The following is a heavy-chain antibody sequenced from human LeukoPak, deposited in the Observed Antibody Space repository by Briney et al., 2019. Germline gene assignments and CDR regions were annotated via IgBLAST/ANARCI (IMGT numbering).Heavy chain of an antibody. CDR2: ISYDGSNK. V-gene: IGHV3-30*04. J-gene: IGHJ6*02. CDR3: ARDRVINNYYYFGMDV. D-gene: IGHD1/OR15-1a*01. Sequence: GGSLRLSCAASEFTFSSEAMHWVRQAPGKGLEWVAVISYDGSNKYYTDSVKGRFTISRDNSKNTLCLQMNSLRAEDTAVYYCARDRVINNYYYFGMDVWGQGTTVTVSS. CDR1: EFTFSSEA.